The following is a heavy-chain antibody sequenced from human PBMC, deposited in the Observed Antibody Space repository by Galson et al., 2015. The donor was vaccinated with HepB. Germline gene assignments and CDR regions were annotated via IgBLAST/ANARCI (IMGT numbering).Heavy chain of an antibody. J-gene: IGHJ4*02. D-gene: IGHD6-13*01. CDR3: ARVKSSSWFDY. Sequence: SVKVSCKASSYTFTNYGITWVRQAPGQGLEWMGWISAYNGNTNYAQNLQGRVTMNTDTSTSTAFMELRSLKSDDTAVYYCARVKSSSWFDYWGQGTLVTVSS. CDR1: SYTFTNYG. CDR2: ISAYNGNT. V-gene: IGHV1-18*04.